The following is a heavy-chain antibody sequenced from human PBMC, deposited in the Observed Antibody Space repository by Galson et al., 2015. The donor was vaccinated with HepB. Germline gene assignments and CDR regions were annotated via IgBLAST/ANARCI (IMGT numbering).Heavy chain of an antibody. CDR1: GGALSNFA. CDR2: IIPKFGTA. CDR3: ARRAGDYFDFRNAFDI. Sequence: SVKVSCKASGGALSNFAFSWVRQAPGQGLEWMGGIIPKFGTANSAQTFHGRLTITADESTNTAYIELSSLRSEDTAIYYCARRAGDYFDFRNAFDIWGQGTMVAVSS. V-gene: IGHV1-69*13. D-gene: IGHD4-17*01. J-gene: IGHJ3*02.